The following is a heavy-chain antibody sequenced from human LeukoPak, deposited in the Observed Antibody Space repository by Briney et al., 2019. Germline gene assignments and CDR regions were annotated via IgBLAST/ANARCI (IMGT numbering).Heavy chain of an antibody. Sequence: SKTLSLTCTVSGGSITTHYWSWIRQPAGREVEWIGRVYNTGSTKYNPSLESRVTMSVDTSSNRFSLSLRSVTAADTAVYYCARDLLGDYGTFDIWGQGTMVTVSS. V-gene: IGHV4-4*07. CDR3: ARDLLGDYGTFDI. CDR2: VYNTGST. J-gene: IGHJ3*02. D-gene: IGHD4-17*01. CDR1: GGSITTHY.